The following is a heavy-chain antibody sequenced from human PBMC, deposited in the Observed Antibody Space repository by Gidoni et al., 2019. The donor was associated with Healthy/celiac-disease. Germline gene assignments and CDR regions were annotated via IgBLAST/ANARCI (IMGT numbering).Heavy chain of an antibody. J-gene: IGHJ3*02. D-gene: IGHD3-22*01. CDR3: TRARITMIVVNSDAFDI. Sequence: EVQLVESGGGLVKPGRSLRLSCTASGFNFGDSAISWFRQAPGQGLEWVGFIRSKAYGGTTEYSASVKGRFTISRDDFKSIAYLQMNSLKSEDTAVYYCTRARITMIVVNSDAFDIWGQGTMVTVSS. V-gene: IGHV3-49*05. CDR2: IRSKAYGGTT. CDR1: GFNFGDSA.